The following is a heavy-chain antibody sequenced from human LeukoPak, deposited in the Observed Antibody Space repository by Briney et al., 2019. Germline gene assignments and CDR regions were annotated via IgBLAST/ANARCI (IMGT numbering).Heavy chain of an antibody. V-gene: IGHV3-23*01. CDR2: ISRSGGST. J-gene: IGHJ4*02. CDR3: ARGGLYDYVWGSYRRQSFDY. Sequence: GGSLRLSCAASGFTFSSYAMNWVRQAPGKGLEWVSTISRSGGSTYYADPVKGRFTISRDNSKNTLYLQMNSLRDEDTAVYYCARGGLYDYVWGSYRRQSFDYWGQGTLVTVSS. CDR1: GFTFSSYA. D-gene: IGHD3-16*02.